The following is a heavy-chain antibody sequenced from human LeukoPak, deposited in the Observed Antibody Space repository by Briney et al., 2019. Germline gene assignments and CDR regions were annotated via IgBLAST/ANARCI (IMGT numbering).Heavy chain of an antibody. CDR2: MNPNSGNT. Sequence: ASVNVFRKASGDTFTSYDINWVRQATGQGLEWMGWMNPNSGNTGYAQKFQGRVTMTRNTSISTAYMELSSLRSEDTAVYYCERGPQWGNYWGQGTLVTVSS. D-gene: IGHD3-16*01. CDR1: GDTFTSYD. CDR3: ERGPQWGNY. V-gene: IGHV1-8*01. J-gene: IGHJ4*02.